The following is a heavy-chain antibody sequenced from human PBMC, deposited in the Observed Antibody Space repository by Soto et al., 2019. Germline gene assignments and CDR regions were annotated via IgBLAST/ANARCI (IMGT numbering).Heavy chain of an antibody. CDR3: ARLNTEVDGMDV. J-gene: IGHJ6*02. CDR2: IYPGDSDT. CDR1: GCSFTTYW. Sequence: PGESLKISCKGSGCSFTTYWIGWVRQMPGKGLEWMGIIYPGDSDTRYSPSFEGQVTFSADKSISTAYLQWSSLKASDTAMYYYARLNTEVDGMDVWGQGTTVTVSS. V-gene: IGHV5-51*01.